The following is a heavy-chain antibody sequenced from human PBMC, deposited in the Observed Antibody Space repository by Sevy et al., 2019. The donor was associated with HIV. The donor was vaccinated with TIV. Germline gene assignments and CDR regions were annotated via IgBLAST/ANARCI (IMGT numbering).Heavy chain of an antibody. CDR3: NRITLQGEDAFDL. CDR1: GFIFSSYE. J-gene: IGHJ3*01. V-gene: IGHV3-48*03. D-gene: IGHD3-10*01. Sequence: GGSLRLSCAASGFIFSSYEMSWVRQAPGKGLEWISYIGSSCSNVYHADSVKGRFTISRDNAQNSLYLQMNSLRVEDTAVYYCNRITLQGEDAFDLWGQGTMVTVSS. CDR2: IGSSCSNV.